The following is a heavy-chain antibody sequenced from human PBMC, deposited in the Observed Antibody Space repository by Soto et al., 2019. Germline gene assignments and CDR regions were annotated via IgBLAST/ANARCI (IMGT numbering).Heavy chain of an antibody. CDR3: ARDHYPYGVLKGFDP. Sequence: GASVKVSCKASGGTFSSYAISWVRQAPGQGLEWMGGIIPIFGTANYAQKFQGRVTITADESTSTAYMELSSLRSEDTAVYYCARDHYPYGVLKGFDPWGQGTLVTVSS. CDR1: GGTFSSYA. CDR2: IIPIFGTA. D-gene: IGHD4-17*01. V-gene: IGHV1-69*13. J-gene: IGHJ5*02.